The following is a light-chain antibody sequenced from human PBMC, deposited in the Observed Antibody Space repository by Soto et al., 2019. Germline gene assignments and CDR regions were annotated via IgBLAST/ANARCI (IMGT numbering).Light chain of an antibody. CDR1: QSISSW. CDR2: AAS. Sequence: DIEMTQSPSTLSASVGDRVTITWRASQSISSWLAWYQQKPGKAPKLLIYAASSLESGVPSRFRGSGSGTEFTLTISSLKPEDFETYYCQQYNRYSHTFGQGTKVDIK. J-gene: IGKJ1*01. V-gene: IGKV1-5*01. CDR3: QQYNRYSHT.